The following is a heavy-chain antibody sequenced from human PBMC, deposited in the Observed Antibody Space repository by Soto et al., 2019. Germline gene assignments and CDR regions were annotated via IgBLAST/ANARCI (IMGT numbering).Heavy chain of an antibody. D-gene: IGHD2-2*01. CDR3: ARVGLLCSSTSCYGNWFDP. CDR1: GGSVSSGDYY. CDR2: IYYSGST. Sequence: QVQLQESGPGLVKPSETLSPTCTVSGGSVSSGDYYWGWIRQPPGKGLEWIGYIYYSGSTNYNPSLKSRVTISVDTSKNQFSLRLYSVTTADTAVYYCARVGLLCSSTSCYGNWFDPWGQGTLVTVSS. J-gene: IGHJ5*02. V-gene: IGHV4-61*08.